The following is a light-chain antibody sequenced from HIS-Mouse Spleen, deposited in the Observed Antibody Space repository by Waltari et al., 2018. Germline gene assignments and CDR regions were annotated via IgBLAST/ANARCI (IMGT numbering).Light chain of an antibody. CDR1: QGVSSY. V-gene: IGKV1-9*01. CDR3: QQLNSYPQET. Sequence: DIQVTQSPSFLSASVGDRVTITCRASQGVSSYLAWYQQKPGKAPKLLIYAASTLQSGVPSRFSGSGSGTEFTLTISSLQPEDFATYYCQQLNSYPQETFGGGTKVEIK. CDR2: AAS. J-gene: IGKJ4*01.